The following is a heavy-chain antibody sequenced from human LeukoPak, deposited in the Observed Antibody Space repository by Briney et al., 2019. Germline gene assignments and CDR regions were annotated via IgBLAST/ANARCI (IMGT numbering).Heavy chain of an antibody. Sequence: ASVKVSCKASGATFSSYAISWVRQAPGQGLEWMGGIIPIFDRANYAQKFQGRVTITADESTSTAYMELSSLRSEDTAVYYCARDGPYYYDSSGSDAFDIWGQGTMVTVSS. CDR3: ARDGPYYYDSSGSDAFDI. D-gene: IGHD3-22*01. V-gene: IGHV1-69*13. CDR1: GATFSSYA. CDR2: IIPIFDRA. J-gene: IGHJ3*02.